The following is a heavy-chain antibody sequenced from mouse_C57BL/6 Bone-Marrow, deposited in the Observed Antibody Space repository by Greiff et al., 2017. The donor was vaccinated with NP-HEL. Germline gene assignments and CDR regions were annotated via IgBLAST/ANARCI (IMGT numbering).Heavy chain of an antibody. CDR1: GYTFTGYW. J-gene: IGHJ1*03. V-gene: IGHV1-9*01. Sequence: QVQLKESGAELMKPGASVKLSCKATGYTFTGYWIAWVKQRPGHGLEWIGEILPGSGSTNYNEKFKSKATLTVDKPSSTAYMQLSSLTSEDSAVYYCSIYGSRYWYFDVWGTGTTVTVSS. CDR2: ILPGSGST. CDR3: SIYGSRYWYFDV. D-gene: IGHD1-1*01.